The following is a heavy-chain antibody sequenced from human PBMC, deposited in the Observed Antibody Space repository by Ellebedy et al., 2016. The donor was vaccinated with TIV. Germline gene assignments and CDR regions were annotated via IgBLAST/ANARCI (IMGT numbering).Heavy chain of an antibody. D-gene: IGHD6-13*01. CDR3: ARDLSQLVVRIAASGSGWFDP. CDR2: IIPIFRTA. CDR1: GGTFSRYA. J-gene: IGHJ5*02. V-gene: IGHV1-69*13. Sequence: AASVKVSCKASGGTFSRYAISWLRQAPGRGLEWMGGIIPIFRTANYAQKFQGRATITADDSTSTAYMELSSLRSEDTAVYYCARDLSQLVVRIAASGSGWFDPWGQGTLVVVSS.